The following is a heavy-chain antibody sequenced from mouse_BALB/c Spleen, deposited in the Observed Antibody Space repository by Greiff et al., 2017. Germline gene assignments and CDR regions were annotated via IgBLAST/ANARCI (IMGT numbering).Heavy chain of an antibody. CDR2: ISSGGSYT. CDR1: GFTFSSYA. D-gene: IGHD2-14*01. Sequence: EVKVVESGGGLVKPGGSLKLYCAASGFTFSSYAMSWVRQTPEKRLEWVATISSGGSYTYYPDSVKGRFTISRDNAKNTLYLQMSSLRSEDTAMYYCARQPTIGTTDAMDYWGQGTSVTVSS. J-gene: IGHJ4*01. V-gene: IGHV5-9-3*01. CDR3: ARQPTIGTTDAMDY.